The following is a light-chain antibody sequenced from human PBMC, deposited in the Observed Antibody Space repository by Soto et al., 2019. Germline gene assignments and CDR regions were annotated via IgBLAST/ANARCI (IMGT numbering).Light chain of an antibody. J-gene: IGLJ2*01. Sequence: QSVLTQPASVSGSPGQSITISCTGTNTDVGGYKYVSWYQQHPGKAPKLMIYEVSNRPSGVSNRFSGSKSGNTASLTISGLQAEDEAYYYCGSYTSLRTHLLFGGGTKLTVL. CDR3: GSYTSLRTHLL. CDR2: EVS. V-gene: IGLV2-14*01. CDR1: NTDVGGYKY.